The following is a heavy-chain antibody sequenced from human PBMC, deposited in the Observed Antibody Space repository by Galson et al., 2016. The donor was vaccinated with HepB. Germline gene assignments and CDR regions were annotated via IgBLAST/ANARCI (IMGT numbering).Heavy chain of an antibody. J-gene: IGHJ2*01. Sequence: RLSCAASGFTFSSYTMNWVRQAPGKGLEWVSYISSSSSSIYYADSVKGRFTISKDNAKNSLYLQMNSLRDEDTAVYYCATQYCSGGSCYSAAPGYWYFDLWGRGTLVTVSS. CDR3: ATQYCSGGSCYSAAPGYWYFDL. CDR1: GFTFSSYT. V-gene: IGHV3-48*02. CDR2: ISSSSSSI. D-gene: IGHD2-15*01.